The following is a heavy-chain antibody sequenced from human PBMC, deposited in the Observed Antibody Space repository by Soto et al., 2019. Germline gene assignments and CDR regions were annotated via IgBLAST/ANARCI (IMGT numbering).Heavy chain of an antibody. CDR2: IHYSGTS. Sequence: SETLSLTCSVSGDSISSSSQYWGWIRQPPGKGLEWIGSIHYSGTSYYNPSLKSRVTIFVDTSKNQLSLKPSSVTAADTAVYYCARHWIAGSSIPWGQGTLVTVSS. D-gene: IGHD2-21*01. CDR3: ARHWIAGSSIP. CDR1: GDSISSSSQY. V-gene: IGHV4-39*01. J-gene: IGHJ5*02.